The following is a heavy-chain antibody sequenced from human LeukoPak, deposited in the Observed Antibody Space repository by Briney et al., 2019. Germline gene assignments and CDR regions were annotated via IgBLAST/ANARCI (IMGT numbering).Heavy chain of an antibody. V-gene: IGHV3-23*01. CDR1: GFTFSGYA. Sequence: GGSLRLSCAASGFTFSGYAMSWVRQAPGQGLEWVSTISGFGGSTYYADSVKGRFTISRDNSKNTLYLQMNSLRAEDTAVYYCAKTSYSSGWPLDYWGQGTLITVSS. D-gene: IGHD6-19*01. CDR3: AKTSYSSGWPLDY. CDR2: ISGFGGST. J-gene: IGHJ4*02.